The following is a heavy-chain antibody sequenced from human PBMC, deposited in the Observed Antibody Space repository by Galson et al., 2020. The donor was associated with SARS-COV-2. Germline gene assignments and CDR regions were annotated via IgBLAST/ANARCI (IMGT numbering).Heavy chain of an antibody. J-gene: IGHJ4*02. V-gene: IGHV3-11*01. Sequence: KLGESLKISCAASGFTFSDYYMSWIRQAPGKGLEWLSHVGGGGFAIYYADSVKGRFTISRDNAKNSLYLQMNSLRAEDTAVYYCVRNGHRVFDFWGQGTLVTVAS. CDR1: GFTFSDYY. CDR2: VGGGGFAI. D-gene: IGHD2-8*01. CDR3: VRNGHRVFDF.